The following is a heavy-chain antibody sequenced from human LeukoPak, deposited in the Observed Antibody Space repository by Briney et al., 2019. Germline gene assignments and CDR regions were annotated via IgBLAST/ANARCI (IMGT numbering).Heavy chain of an antibody. CDR3: AREDDSSGKFDP. J-gene: IGHJ5*02. Sequence: SETLSLTCTVSGGSISSYYRSWIRQPPGKGLEWIGYIYYSGSTNYNPSLKSRVTISVDTSKNQFSLKLSSVTAADTAVYYCAREDDSSGKFDPWGQGTLVTVSS. CDR1: GGSISSYY. V-gene: IGHV4-59*01. CDR2: IYYSGST. D-gene: IGHD3-22*01.